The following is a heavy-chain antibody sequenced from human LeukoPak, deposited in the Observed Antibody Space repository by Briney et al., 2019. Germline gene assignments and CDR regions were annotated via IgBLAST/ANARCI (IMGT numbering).Heavy chain of an antibody. CDR1: GFTFSSSA. J-gene: IGHJ4*02. Sequence: GGSLTLSCAASGFTFSSSAMSWVRPAPGKGLAWVSSISARGSSTYYADSVKGRFTISRDNSKNTLYLQMNSLRGDDIGVYYCAKSFDFSNGHSPILTPFDSWGQGTLVSVSS. CDR2: ISARGSST. V-gene: IGHV3-23*01. CDR3: AKSFDFSNGHSPILTPFDS. D-gene: IGHD3-3*01.